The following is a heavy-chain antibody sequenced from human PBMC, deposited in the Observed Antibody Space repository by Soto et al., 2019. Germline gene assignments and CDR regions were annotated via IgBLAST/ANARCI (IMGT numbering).Heavy chain of an antibody. CDR1: GYTLTELS. D-gene: IGHD6-19*01. V-gene: IGHV1-24*01. J-gene: IGHJ4*02. CDR3: ATDIPRMGQWLVHFDY. Sequence: ASVKVSCKVSGYTLTELSMHWVRQAPGKGLEWMGGFDPEDGETIYAQKFQGRVTMTEDTSTDTAYMELSSLRSEDTSGYYCATDIPRMGQWLVHFDYWGQGTLVTVSS. CDR2: FDPEDGET.